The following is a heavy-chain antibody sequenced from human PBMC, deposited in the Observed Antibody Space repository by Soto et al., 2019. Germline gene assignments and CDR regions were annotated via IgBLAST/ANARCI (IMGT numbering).Heavy chain of an antibody. D-gene: IGHD6-13*01. CDR3: ARVAGIAAACTWFWFDP. V-gene: IGHV4-59*01. Sequence: SETLSLTCTVSGGSISSYYWSWIRQPPGKGLEWIGYIYYSGSTNYNPSLKSRVTISVDTSKNQFSLKLSSVTAADAAVYYCARVAGIAAACTWFWFDPWGQGTLVTVSS. CDR2: IYYSGST. CDR1: GGSISSYY. J-gene: IGHJ5*02.